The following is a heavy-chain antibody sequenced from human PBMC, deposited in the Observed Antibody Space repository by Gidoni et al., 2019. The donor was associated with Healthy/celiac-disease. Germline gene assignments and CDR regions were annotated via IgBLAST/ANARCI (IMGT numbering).Heavy chain of an antibody. CDR1: GFTFSSYA. J-gene: IGHJ4*02. D-gene: IGHD5-12*01. Sequence: QVQLVESGGGVVQPGRSLRLSCAASGFTFSSYAMHWVRQAPGKGLEWVAVISYDGSIKYYADSVKGRFTISRDNSKNTLFLQMNSLRAEDTAVYYCATGAYSGYASFDYWAREPWSPSPQ. V-gene: IGHV3-30*01. CDR3: ATGAYSGYASFDY. CDR2: ISYDGSIK.